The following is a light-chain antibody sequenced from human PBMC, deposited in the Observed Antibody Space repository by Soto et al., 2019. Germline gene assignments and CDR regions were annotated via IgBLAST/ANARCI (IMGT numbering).Light chain of an antibody. V-gene: IGKV3-15*01. CDR2: GAS. CDR1: QSVSSN. CDR3: QQSNNWPRT. Sequence: EIVMTQSPATLSVSPGERATLSCRASQSVSSNLAWYQQKPGQAPRLLIYGASTRATGIPARFSGSGSGTEFTLTISSLQSEDFAVYYCQQSNNWPRTLGQGTKVDI. J-gene: IGKJ1*01.